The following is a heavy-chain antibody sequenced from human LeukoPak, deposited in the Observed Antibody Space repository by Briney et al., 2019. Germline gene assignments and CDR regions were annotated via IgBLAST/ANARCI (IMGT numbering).Heavy chain of an antibody. V-gene: IGHV4-34*01. CDR2: INHSGST. Sequence: PSETLSLTCAVYGGSFSGYYWSWTRQPPGKGLEWIGEINHSGSTNHNPSLKSRVTISVDTSKNQFSLKLSSVTAADTAVYYCARVNRQWLVRRGLDYWGQGTLVTVSS. J-gene: IGHJ4*02. CDR1: GGSFSGYY. CDR3: ARVNRQWLVRRGLDY. D-gene: IGHD6-19*01.